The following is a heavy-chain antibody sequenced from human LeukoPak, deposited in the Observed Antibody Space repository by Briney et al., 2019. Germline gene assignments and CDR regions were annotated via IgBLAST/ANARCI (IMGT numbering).Heavy chain of an antibody. J-gene: IGHJ5*02. D-gene: IGHD2-21*02. CDR2: INWNGGST. CDR1: GFTFDDYG. Sequence: GGSLRLSCAASGFTFDDYGMSWVRQAPGKGLEWVSGINWNGGSTGYADSVKGRFTISRDNAKNSLYLQMNSLRAEDTAVYYCARQKHIVVVTAIPWFDPWGQGTLVTVSS. CDR3: ARQKHIVVVTAIPWFDP. V-gene: IGHV3-20*04.